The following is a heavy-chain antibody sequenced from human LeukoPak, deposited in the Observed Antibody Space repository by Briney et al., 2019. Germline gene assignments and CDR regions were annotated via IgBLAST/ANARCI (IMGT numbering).Heavy chain of an antibody. CDR1: GGTFSNYA. D-gene: IGHD6-13*01. J-gene: IGHJ4*02. CDR3: AIVGVIAAAGMESAQRQIDY. Sequence: GASVKASCKASGGTFSNYAINWLRQAPGQGLEWMGGIIPIFGTANYAQKFQGRVTITTDESTSTAYMELSSLRSEDTAVYYCAIVGVIAAAGMESAQRQIDYWGQGTLVTVSS. V-gene: IGHV1-69*05. CDR2: IIPIFGTA.